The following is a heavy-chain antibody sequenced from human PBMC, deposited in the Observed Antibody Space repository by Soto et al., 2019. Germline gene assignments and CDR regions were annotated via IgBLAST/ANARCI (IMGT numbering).Heavy chain of an antibody. CDR2: ISSTTNYI. J-gene: IGHJ4*02. Sequence: LGGSLRLSCAASGFTFTRYSMNWVRQAPGKGLEWVSSISSTTNYIYYGDSMKGRFTISRDNAKNSLYLEMNSLRAEDTAVYYCARESEDLTSNFDYWGQGTLVTVSS. V-gene: IGHV3-21*06. CDR3: ARESEDLTSNFDY. CDR1: GFTFTRYS.